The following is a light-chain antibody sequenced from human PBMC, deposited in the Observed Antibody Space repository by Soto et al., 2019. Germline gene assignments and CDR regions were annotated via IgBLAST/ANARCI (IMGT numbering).Light chain of an antibody. CDR2: AAS. CDR1: QSISSY. V-gene: IGKV1-39*01. Sequence: DIQMTQSPSSLSASVGDRVTITCRASQSISSYLNWYQQKPGKAPKLLIYAASSLQSGVTSRFSGSGSGTDFTLTISSLQPEDFATYYGQQSYSTLRWTFGQGTKVEIK. CDR3: QQSYSTLRWT. J-gene: IGKJ1*01.